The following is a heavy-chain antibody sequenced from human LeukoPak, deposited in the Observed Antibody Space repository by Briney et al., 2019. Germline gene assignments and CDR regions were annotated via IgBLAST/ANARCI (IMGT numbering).Heavy chain of an antibody. Sequence: GASVKVSCKASGYTFTSYDINWVRQAPGQGLEWMGWISAYNGNTNYAQKLQGRVTMTTDTSTSTAYMELRSLRSDDTAAYYCARDGGPQQLVPKVVFDIWGQGKMVTVSS. V-gene: IGHV1-18*01. CDR2: ISAYNGNT. CDR1: GYTFTSYD. J-gene: IGHJ3*02. CDR3: ARDGGPQQLVPKVVFDI. D-gene: IGHD6-13*01.